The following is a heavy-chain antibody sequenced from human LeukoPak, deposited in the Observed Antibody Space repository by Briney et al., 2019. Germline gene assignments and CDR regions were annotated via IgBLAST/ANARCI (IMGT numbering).Heavy chain of an antibody. V-gene: IGHV1-18*01. J-gene: IGHJ4*02. D-gene: IGHD3-10*01. Sequence: PSVKVSSKASGYTFTSYGISWVRQAPGQGLEWMGWITAYNDNTNYAQKLQGRVTMTTDTSTSTAYMELRSLRSDDTAVYYCARALLWFGEPSHIDYWGQGTLVTASS. CDR1: GYTFTSYG. CDR3: ARALLWFGEPSHIDY. CDR2: ITAYNDNT.